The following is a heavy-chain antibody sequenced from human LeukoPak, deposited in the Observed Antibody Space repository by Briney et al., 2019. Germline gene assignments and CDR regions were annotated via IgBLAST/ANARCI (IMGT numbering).Heavy chain of an antibody. D-gene: IGHD4-11*01. CDR1: GFTFSSSW. Sequence: GSLRLSCAASGFTFSSSWMYWVRQAPGKGLVWVSRINSDESITTYADSVKGRFTISRDNAKNTLYLQMNSLRAEDTAVYYCARGLVPGFLDYWGQGTPVTVSS. CDR3: ARGLVPGFLDY. CDR2: INSDESIT. J-gene: IGHJ4*01. V-gene: IGHV3-74*01.